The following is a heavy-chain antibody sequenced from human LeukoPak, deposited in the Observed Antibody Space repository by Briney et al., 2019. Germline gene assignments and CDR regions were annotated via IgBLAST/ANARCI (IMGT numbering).Heavy chain of an antibody. J-gene: IGHJ4*02. CDR2: ISGSGGST. CDR1: GFTFSNYW. Sequence: PGGSLRLSCAASGFTFSNYWMSCVRQAPGKGLEWVSAISGSGGSTYYADSVKGRFTISRDNSKNTLYPQMSSLRAEDTAVYYCAKDLASMYYYDSSGYGHFDYWGQGTLVTVS. CDR3: AKDLASMYYYDSSGYGHFDY. D-gene: IGHD3-22*01. V-gene: IGHV3-23*01.